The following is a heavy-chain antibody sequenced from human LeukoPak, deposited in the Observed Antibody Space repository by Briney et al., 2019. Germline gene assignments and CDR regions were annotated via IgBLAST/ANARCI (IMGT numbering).Heavy chain of an antibody. Sequence: PGGSLRLSCAASGFKFGSYAMTWVRQAPGKGLEWVAAISGTGGTTFYADVVQGRFTISRDNAKKTVYLEMNSLRADDTAIYYCARDLRERLGELNWFDPWGQGTLVSVSS. V-gene: IGHV3-23*01. D-gene: IGHD3-10*01. CDR1: GFKFGSYA. CDR3: ARDLRERLGELNWFDP. J-gene: IGHJ5*02. CDR2: ISGTGGTT.